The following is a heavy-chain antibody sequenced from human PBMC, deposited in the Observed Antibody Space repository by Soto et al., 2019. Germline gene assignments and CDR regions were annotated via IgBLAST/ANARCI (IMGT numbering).Heavy chain of an antibody. V-gene: IGHV3-9*01. CDR2: ITWHSGTI. CDR1: GFTFDHYT. CDR3: AKEMITFGDFNYYYMDV. Sequence: EVQLVESGGGLVQPGRSLRLACAASGFTFDHYTMHWVRQAPGKGLEWVSSITWHSGTIGYADSVKGRFTISRDNAKNSLYLQMNSLRGEDTALYYCAKEMITFGDFNYYYMDVWGNGTTVTVSS. J-gene: IGHJ6*03. D-gene: IGHD3-16*01.